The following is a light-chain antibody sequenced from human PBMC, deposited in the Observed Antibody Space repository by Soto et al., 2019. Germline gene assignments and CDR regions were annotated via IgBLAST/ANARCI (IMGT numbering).Light chain of an antibody. V-gene: IGKV3-20*01. CDR3: QQFSSYPRT. CDR2: DAS. Sequence: GTVCLSIAEGATLSCKTSQTVRNNYLAWYQQKPGQAPRLLIYDASSRATGIPDRFSGCGSGTAFTLTMRRLEPYYFAVSNCQQFSSYPRTVAGGTKVDI. CDR1: QTVRNNY. J-gene: IGKJ4*01.